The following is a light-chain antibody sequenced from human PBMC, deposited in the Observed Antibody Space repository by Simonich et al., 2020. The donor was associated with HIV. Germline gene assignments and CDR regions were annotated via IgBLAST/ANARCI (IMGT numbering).Light chain of an antibody. J-gene: IGKJ5*01. CDR1: QGISTY. CDR2: AAS. V-gene: IGKV1-9*01. CDR3: QQLNSY. Sequence: DIQLTQSPSFLSASVGDRVTITCQASQGISTYLAWYQQKPGNAPKLLIYAASTLQSGVPSRFSGSGSGTEFTLTISSLQPEDFATYYCQQLNSYFGQGTRLEIK.